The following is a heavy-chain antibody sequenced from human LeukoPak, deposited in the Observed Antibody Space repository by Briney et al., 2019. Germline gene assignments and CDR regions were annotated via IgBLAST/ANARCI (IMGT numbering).Heavy chain of an antibody. CDR1: GFTFDDHF. J-gene: IGHJ4*02. CDR2: VSWDGDSX. CDR3: AXHXXXSGESPXNS. V-gene: IGHV3-43*01. Sequence: GGSLRLSCAASGFTFDDHFMSWVRQRPGKGLEWVSLVSWDGDSXYYAXSVKGRFTISRDNRKHFLYLEMTSLRPEDTAVYYCAXHXXXSGESPXNSWGQGTLVTVSS.